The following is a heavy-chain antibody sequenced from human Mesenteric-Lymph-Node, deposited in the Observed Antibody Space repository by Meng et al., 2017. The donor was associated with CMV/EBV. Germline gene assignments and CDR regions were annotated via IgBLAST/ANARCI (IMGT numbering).Heavy chain of an antibody. CDR1: GFTFDDYA. V-gene: IGHV3-9*01. J-gene: IGHJ4*02. D-gene: IGHD2-2*01. CDR3: ARDFRYGYCSSTSCYEIDY. CDR2: ITWNSGNI. Sequence: SLKISCAISGFTFDDYAMHWVRQAPGKGLEWVASITWNSGNIDYADSVKGRFTISRDNAKNSLYLQMNSLRAEDTAVYYCARDFRYGYCSSTSCYEIDYWGQGTLVTVSS.